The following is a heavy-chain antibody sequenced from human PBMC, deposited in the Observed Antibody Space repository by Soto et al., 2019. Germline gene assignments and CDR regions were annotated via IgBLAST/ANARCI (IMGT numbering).Heavy chain of an antibody. CDR1: GYSFTSYW. Sequence: PGESLKISCKGSGYSFTSYWIGWVRQMPGKGLEWMGIIYPGDSDTRYSPSFQGQVTISADKSISTAYLQWSSLKASDTAMYYCARDGLYDYVWGSYRYTVNYFDYWGQGTLVTVSS. J-gene: IGHJ4*02. D-gene: IGHD3-16*02. CDR3: ARDGLYDYVWGSYRYTVNYFDY. CDR2: IYPGDSDT. V-gene: IGHV5-51*01.